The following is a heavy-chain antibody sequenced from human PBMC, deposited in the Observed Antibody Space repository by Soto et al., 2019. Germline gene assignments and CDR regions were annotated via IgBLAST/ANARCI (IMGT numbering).Heavy chain of an antibody. J-gene: IGHJ5*02. V-gene: IGHV4-30-4*01. CDR2: FYYSGST. D-gene: IGHD2-15*01. CDR3: ARAEGYCSGGSCALNWFDP. CDR1: GGSISSGDYY. Sequence: QVQLQESGPGLVKPSQTLSLTCTVSGGSISSGDYYWSWIRQPPGKGLEWIGYFYYSGSTYYNPSLKSRVTISVDTSKNQFSLKLSSVTAADTAVYYCARAEGYCSGGSCALNWFDPWGQGTLVTVSS.